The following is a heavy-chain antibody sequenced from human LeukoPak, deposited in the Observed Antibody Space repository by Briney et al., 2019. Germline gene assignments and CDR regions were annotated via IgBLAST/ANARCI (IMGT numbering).Heavy chain of an antibody. V-gene: IGHV3-9*03. CDR2: ISANGGFI. Sequence: PGGFLRLSCAVSGFNFDDYAIHWVRQGPGKGLEWVAGISANGGFISYGESVKGRFTISRGNPRNSVFLQMNFLRAEDMAMYFCTKEVQRWHSYFYRPSYALDIWGQGTMVSVSS. D-gene: IGHD3-22*01. CDR3: TKEVQRWHSYFYRPSYALDI. CDR1: GFNFDDYA. J-gene: IGHJ3*02.